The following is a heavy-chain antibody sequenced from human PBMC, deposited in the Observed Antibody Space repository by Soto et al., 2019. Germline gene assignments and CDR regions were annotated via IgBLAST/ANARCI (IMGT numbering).Heavy chain of an antibody. Sequence: SETLSLTCAVYGGSFSGYYWSWIRQPPGKGLEWIGEINHSGSTNYNPSLKSRVIISVDTSKNQFSLKLSSVTAADTAVYYCARNGSHYDFWSGYYFGGGMDVWGQGTTVTVSS. J-gene: IGHJ6*02. V-gene: IGHV4-34*01. CDR1: GGSFSGYY. CDR3: ARNGSHYDFWSGYYFGGGMDV. CDR2: INHSGST. D-gene: IGHD3-3*01.